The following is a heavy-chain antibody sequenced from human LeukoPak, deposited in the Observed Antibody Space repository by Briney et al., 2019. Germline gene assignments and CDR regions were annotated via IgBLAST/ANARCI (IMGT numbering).Heavy chain of an antibody. V-gene: IGHV3-48*03. CDR1: GFTFSTYE. D-gene: IGHD1-1*01. CDR3: ARDCLVGGTDAFDI. Sequence: GGSLRLSCAASGFTFSTYEMNWVRQAPGKGLEWVSYISGSGGTIYYADSVKGRFTISRDNAKNSLYLQMNRLRGEDTSVYYCARDCLVGGTDAFDIWGQGTMVTVSS. CDR2: ISGSGGTI. J-gene: IGHJ3*02.